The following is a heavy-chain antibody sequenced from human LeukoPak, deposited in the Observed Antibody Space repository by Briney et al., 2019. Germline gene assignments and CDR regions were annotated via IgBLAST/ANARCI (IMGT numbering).Heavy chain of an antibody. V-gene: IGHV3-53*01. J-gene: IGHJ3*02. CDR1: GFTFSSYA. CDR2: IYSGGST. CDR3: ARGDSSSSKGDAFDI. D-gene: IGHD6-13*01. Sequence: PGGSLRLSCAASGFTFSSYAMSWVRQAPGKGLEWVSVIYSGGSTYYADSVKGRFTISRDNSKNTLYLQMNSLRAEDTAVYYCARGDSSSSKGDAFDIWGQGTMVTVSS.